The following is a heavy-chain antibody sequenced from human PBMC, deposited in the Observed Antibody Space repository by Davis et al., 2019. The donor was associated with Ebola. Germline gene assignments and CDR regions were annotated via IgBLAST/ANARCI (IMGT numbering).Heavy chain of an antibody. CDR2: IWYDGSNK. CDR1: GFTFSSYG. Sequence: GESLKISCAASGFTFSSYGMHWVRQAPGKGLEWVAVIWYDGSNKYYADSVKGRFTISRDNSKNTLYLQMNSLRAEDTAVYYCANEYLYGDPHDYWGQGTLVTVSS. V-gene: IGHV3-30*02. J-gene: IGHJ4*02. CDR3: ANEYLYGDPHDY. D-gene: IGHD4-17*01.